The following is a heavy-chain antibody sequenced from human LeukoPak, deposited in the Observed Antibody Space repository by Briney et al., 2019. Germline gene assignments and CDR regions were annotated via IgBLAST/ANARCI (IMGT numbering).Heavy chain of an antibody. J-gene: IGHJ4*02. CDR2: INHSGST. CDR1: GGSFSGYY. CDR3: AGRTRYSSSWYCFDY. D-gene: IGHD6-13*01. Sequence: PSETLSLTCAVYGGSFSGYYWSWIRQPPGKGLEWIGEINHSGSTNYNPSLKSRVTISVDTSKNQFSLKLSSVTAADTAVYYCAGRTRYSSSWYCFDYWGQGTLVTVSS. V-gene: IGHV4-34*01.